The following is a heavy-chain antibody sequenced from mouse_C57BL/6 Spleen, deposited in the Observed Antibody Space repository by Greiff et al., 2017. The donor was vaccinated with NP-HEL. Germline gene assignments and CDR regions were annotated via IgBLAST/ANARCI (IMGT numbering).Heavy chain of an antibody. CDR3: ARGIGYYAMDY. Sequence: EVQLVESGGGLVKPGGSLKLSCAASGFTFSDYGMHWVRQAPEKGLEWVAYISSGSSTIYYADTVKGRFTISRDNAKNTLFLQMTSLRSEDTAMYYCARGIGYYAMDYWGQGTSVTVSS. V-gene: IGHV5-17*01. CDR2: ISSGSSTI. J-gene: IGHJ4*01. D-gene: IGHD3-1*01. CDR1: GFTFSDYG.